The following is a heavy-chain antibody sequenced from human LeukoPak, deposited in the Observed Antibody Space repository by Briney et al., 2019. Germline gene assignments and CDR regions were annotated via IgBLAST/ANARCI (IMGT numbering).Heavy chain of an antibody. J-gene: IGHJ6*02. CDR2: ISAYNGNT. D-gene: IGHD6-13*01. CDR3: ARGLVAAAGTPPPYYYYGMDV. V-gene: IGHV1-18*01. Sequence: ASVKVSCKASGYTFTSYGISWVRQAPGQGLEWMGWISAYNGNTNYAQKLQGRVTMTRNTSISTAYMELSSLRSEDTAVYYCARGLVAAAGTPPPYYYYGMDVWGQGTTVTVSS. CDR1: GYTFTSYG.